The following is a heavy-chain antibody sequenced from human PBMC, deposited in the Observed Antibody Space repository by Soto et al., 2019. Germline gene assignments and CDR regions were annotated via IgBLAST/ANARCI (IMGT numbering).Heavy chain of an antibody. J-gene: IGHJ4*02. Sequence: SETLSLTCAVYGGSFSGYYWSWIRQPPGKGLEWIGEINHSGSTNYNPSLKSRVTISVDTSKNQFSLKLSSVTAADTAVYYCAREGWDILTGYYGSGLDYWGQGTLVTVSS. V-gene: IGHV4-34*01. CDR2: INHSGST. CDR1: GGSFSGYY. D-gene: IGHD3-9*01. CDR3: AREGWDILTGYYGSGLDY.